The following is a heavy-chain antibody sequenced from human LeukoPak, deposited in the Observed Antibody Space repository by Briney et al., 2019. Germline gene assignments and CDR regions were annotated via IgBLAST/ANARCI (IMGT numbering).Heavy chain of an antibody. J-gene: IGHJ4*02. Sequence: GESLQISCEGSGYSFTNYWIGWVRQLPGKGLEWMGIIYPGDSDTRYSPSFEGQVTISADKSINTAYLQWSRLKASDTAMYYCARRFYPDSTGYSLDCWGQGTLVTVSS. CDR3: ARRFYPDSTGYSLDC. D-gene: IGHD3-22*01. V-gene: IGHV5-51*01. CDR1: GYSFTNYW. CDR2: IYPGDSDT.